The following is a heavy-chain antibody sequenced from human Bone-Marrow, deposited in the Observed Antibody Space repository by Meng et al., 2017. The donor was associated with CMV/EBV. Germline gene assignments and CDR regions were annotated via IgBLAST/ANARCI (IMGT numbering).Heavy chain of an antibody. J-gene: IGHJ6*02. CDR1: GYTFTSYA. Sequence: ASVKVSCKASGYTFTSYAMHWVRQAPGQRLEWMGWSNAGNGNTKYSQEFQGRVTITRDTSASTAYMELSSLRSEDTAVYYCAREIHPAYYYYGMDVWGQGTTVTVSS. V-gene: IGHV1-3*02. CDR3: AREIHPAYYYYGMDV. CDR2: SNAGNGNT.